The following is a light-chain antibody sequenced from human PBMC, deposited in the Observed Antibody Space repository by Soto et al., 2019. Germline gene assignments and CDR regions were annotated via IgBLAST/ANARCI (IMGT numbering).Light chain of an antibody. V-gene: IGLV2-14*03. CDR3: SSYTSSSALV. CDR2: DVS. J-gene: IGLJ2*01. Sequence: QSVLTQPASVSGSPGQSITISCTGTSSDVGGYNYVSRYQQHPGKAPKLMIYDVSNRPSGVSNRFFGSKSGNTASLTISGLQAEDEADYYCSSYTSSSALVFGGGTKVTVL. CDR1: SSDVGGYNY.